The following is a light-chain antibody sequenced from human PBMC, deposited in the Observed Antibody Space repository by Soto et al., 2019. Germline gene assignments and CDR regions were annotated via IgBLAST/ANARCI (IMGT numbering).Light chain of an antibody. V-gene: IGKV1D-8*03. CDR3: QQYGSSPKIT. CDR2: AAS. CDR1: QGISSY. J-gene: IGKJ5*01. Sequence: VIWVKQSVSVLSASTRDRVTISCRMSQGISSYLACYQQKPGKAPELLIYAASTLQSGVPSRFSGSGSGTDFTLTISRLEPEDFAVYYCQQYGSSPKITFGQGRLLAI.